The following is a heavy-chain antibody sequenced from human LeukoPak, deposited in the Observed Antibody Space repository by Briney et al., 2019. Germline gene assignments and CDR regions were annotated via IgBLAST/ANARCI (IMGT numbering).Heavy chain of an antibody. V-gene: IGHV3-23*01. Sequence: PGGSLRLSCAASGFTFSSYAMSWVRQAPGKGLECVSAISGSGGSTYYADSVKGRFTISRDNSKNTLYLQMNSLRAEDTAVYYCAKDERDSSGWEPYYFDYWGQGTLVTVSS. CDR2: ISGSGGST. J-gene: IGHJ4*02. CDR1: GFTFSSYA. CDR3: AKDERDSSGWEPYYFDY. D-gene: IGHD6-19*01.